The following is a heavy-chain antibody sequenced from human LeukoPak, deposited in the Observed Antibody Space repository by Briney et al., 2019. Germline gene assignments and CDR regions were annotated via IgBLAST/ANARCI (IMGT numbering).Heavy chain of an antibody. CDR2: ISWNSYSI. Sequence: GGSLRLSCAASGFTFDDYAMHWVRQAPGKGLEWVSGISWNSYSIDYADSVKGRFTISRDNAKNSLYLQMNSLRAEDMAFYYCAKDSSGWPLFDYWGQGTLVTVSS. J-gene: IGHJ4*02. CDR1: GFTFDDYA. D-gene: IGHD6-19*01. V-gene: IGHV3-9*03. CDR3: AKDSSGWPLFDY.